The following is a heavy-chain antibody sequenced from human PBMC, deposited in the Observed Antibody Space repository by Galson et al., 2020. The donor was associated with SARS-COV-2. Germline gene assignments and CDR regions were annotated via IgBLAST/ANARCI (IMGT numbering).Heavy chain of an antibody. CDR2: FSGSGGVA. V-gene: IGHV3-23*01. Sequence: GESLKISCAASGFTFRSYAMNWVRQAPGKGLEWVSVFSGSGGVAYYADSVKGRFTVSRDDSKNTLYLQMNNLRVDDTGVYYCARDEDGYNDFWGQGTLVAVSS. CDR1: GFTFRSYA. D-gene: IGHD5-12*01. J-gene: IGHJ4*02. CDR3: ARDEDGYNDF.